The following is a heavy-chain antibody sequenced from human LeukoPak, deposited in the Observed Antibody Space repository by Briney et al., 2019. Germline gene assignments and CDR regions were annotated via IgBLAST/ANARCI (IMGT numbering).Heavy chain of an antibody. CDR2: NYPGDSDT. V-gene: IGHV5-51*01. J-gene: IGHJ4*02. CDR3: ARGWDIAAAGQLGNYFDD. D-gene: IGHD6-13*01. Sequence: GESLKISCKASAYSFTSYWIGCVRQMPGKGLEWMGINYPGDSDTTYSPSFQGRVTISADKSTRTVYLKWSSLNAADTAMYYCARGWDIAAAGQLGNYFDDWGQGTLVTVSS. CDR1: AYSFTSYW.